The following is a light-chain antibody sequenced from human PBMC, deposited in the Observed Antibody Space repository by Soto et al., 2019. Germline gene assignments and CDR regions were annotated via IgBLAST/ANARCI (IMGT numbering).Light chain of an antibody. CDR1: QNINNW. V-gene: IGKV1-5*01. Sequence: DIQMTQSPSTLSASLGDRVTITCRASQNINNWIAWYQQKPGKAPKFLIYDASTLESGVPSRFSGSGSGTEFTLTISNLQPDDFATYFCQQYNNYPRTFGQGTKVDI. J-gene: IGKJ1*01. CDR3: QQYNNYPRT. CDR2: DAS.